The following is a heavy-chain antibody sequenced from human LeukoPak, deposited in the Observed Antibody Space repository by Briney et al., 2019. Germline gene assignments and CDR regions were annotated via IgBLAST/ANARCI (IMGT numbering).Heavy chain of an antibody. CDR3: ARGYCSGGSCYWFDP. V-gene: IGHV1-2*02. D-gene: IGHD2-15*01. J-gene: IGHJ5*02. CDR2: INPNSGGT. CDR1: GYTFTGYY. Sequence: ASVKVSCKASGYTFTGYYVHWVRQAPGQGLEWMGWINPNSGGTNYAQKFQGRVTMTRDTSISTAYMELSRLRSDDTAVYYCARGYCSGGSCYWFDPWGQGTLVTVSS.